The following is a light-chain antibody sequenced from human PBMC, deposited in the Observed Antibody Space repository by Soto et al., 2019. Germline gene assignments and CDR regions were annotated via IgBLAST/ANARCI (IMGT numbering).Light chain of an antibody. CDR3: QDYGSSRT. CDR1: QSVSSSY. Sequence: EIVLTQSPGTLSLSPGERATLSCRASQSVSSSYLAWYQQKPGQAPRLLIYGASSRATGIPDRFSGSGSGTDFPLTISRLQPEDFAVYYCQDYGSSRTFGQGTRVEIK. V-gene: IGKV3-20*01. J-gene: IGKJ1*01. CDR2: GAS.